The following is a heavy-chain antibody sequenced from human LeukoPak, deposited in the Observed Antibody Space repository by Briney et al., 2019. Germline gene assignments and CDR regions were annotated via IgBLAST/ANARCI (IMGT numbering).Heavy chain of an antibody. D-gene: IGHD6-13*01. Sequence: SETLSLTCTVSGGSISSYYWSWIRQPPGKGLEWIGYIYYSGSTNYNPSLKSRVTISVDKSKNQFSLKLSSVTAADTAVYYCARDLGIAAAGTDYYYSMDVWGQGTTVTVSS. V-gene: IGHV4-59*12. CDR2: IYYSGST. CDR1: GGSISSYY. CDR3: ARDLGIAAAGTDYYYSMDV. J-gene: IGHJ6*02.